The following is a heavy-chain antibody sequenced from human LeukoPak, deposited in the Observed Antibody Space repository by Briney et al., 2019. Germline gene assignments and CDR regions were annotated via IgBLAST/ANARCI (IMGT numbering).Heavy chain of an antibody. CDR2: IRYDGSNK. V-gene: IGHV3-33*01. D-gene: IGHD3-22*01. J-gene: IGHJ4*02. Sequence: PGGSLRLSCAASGFTFSSYGMHWVRQAPGKGLEWVAVIRYDGSNKYYADSVKGRFTISRDNSKNTLYLQMNSLRAEDTAVYYCARDHHYYDSSGTFDYWGQGTLVAVSS. CDR1: GFTFSSYG. CDR3: ARDHHYYDSSGTFDY.